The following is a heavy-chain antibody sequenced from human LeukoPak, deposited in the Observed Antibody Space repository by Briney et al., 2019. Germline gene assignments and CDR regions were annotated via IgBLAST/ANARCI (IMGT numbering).Heavy chain of an antibody. Sequence: GRSLRLSCVTSGFTFSNYGMHWVRQLPGKGLEWVAVISYDSEGDYHVDSVKGRFTISRDNSKNTLYLQMNSLRVEDTAVYYCARSAVGPVDYWGQGTLVTVSS. CDR1: GFTFSNYG. V-gene: IGHV3-30*03. CDR2: ISYDSEGD. CDR3: ARSAVGPVDY. D-gene: IGHD6-19*01. J-gene: IGHJ4*02.